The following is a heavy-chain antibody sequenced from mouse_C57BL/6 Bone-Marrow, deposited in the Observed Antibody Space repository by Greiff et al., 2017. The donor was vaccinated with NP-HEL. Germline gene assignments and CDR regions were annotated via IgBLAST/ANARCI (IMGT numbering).Heavy chain of an antibody. Sequence: EVKLMKSGEGLVKPGGSLKLSCAASGFTFSSYAMSWVRQTPEKRLEWVAYISSGGDYINYADTLKGRFTISRDNARNTLYLQMSSLKSEDTAMYYCTRDPNWDWYFDVWGTGTTVTVSS. CDR2: ISSGGDYI. CDR3: TRDPNWDWYFDV. V-gene: IGHV5-9-1*02. CDR1: GFTFSSYA. J-gene: IGHJ1*03. D-gene: IGHD4-1*01.